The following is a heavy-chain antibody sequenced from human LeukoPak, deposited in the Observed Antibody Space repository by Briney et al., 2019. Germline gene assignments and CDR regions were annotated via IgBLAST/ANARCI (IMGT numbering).Heavy chain of an antibody. D-gene: IGHD3-10*01. J-gene: IGHJ5*02. CDR3: VRLRGNSGNITWLDP. V-gene: IGHV5-51*01. Sequence: GESLKISCEGSGYMFSIFWIGWVRQLPGKGLEWMGVVYPDDSDTRYSPSFQGHVTISADKSTKTAYLLWSSLEASVTAMYYCVRLRGNSGNITWLDPWGQGTLVTVSS. CDR2: VYPDDSDT. CDR1: GYMFSIFW.